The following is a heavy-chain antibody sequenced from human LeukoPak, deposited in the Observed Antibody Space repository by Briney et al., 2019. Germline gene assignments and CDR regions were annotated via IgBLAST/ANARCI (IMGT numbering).Heavy chain of an antibody. CDR2: VDPEDGET. Sequence: GASVKVSCKASGYTFTDYYMHWVQQAPGKGLGWMGRVDPEDGETIYAEKFQGRVTITADTSTDTAYMELSSLRSEDTAAYYCATDDQPLPYFDYWGQGTLVTVSS. CDR1: GYTFTDYY. CDR3: ATDDQPLPYFDY. V-gene: IGHV1-69-2*01. J-gene: IGHJ4*02. D-gene: IGHD2-2*01.